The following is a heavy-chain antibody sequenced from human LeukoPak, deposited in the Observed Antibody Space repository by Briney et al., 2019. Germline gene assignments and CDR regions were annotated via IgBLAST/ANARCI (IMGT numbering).Heavy chain of an antibody. V-gene: IGHV4-34*01. CDR3: ARVNQDIVVVPAAGRYYYYYYMDV. CDR1: SGSFSGYY. CDR2: INHSGST. D-gene: IGHD2-2*01. J-gene: IGHJ6*03. Sequence: SETLSLTCAVYSGSFSGYYWSWIRQPPGKGLEWIGEINHSGSTNYNPSLKSRVTISVDTSKNQFSLKLSSVTAADTAVYYCARVNQDIVVVPAAGRYYYYYYMDVWGKGTTVTVSS.